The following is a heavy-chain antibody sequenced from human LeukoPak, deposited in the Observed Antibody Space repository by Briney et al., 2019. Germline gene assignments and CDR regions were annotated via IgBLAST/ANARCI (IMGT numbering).Heavy chain of an antibody. CDR2: IYYSGST. D-gene: IGHD2-8*01. CDR3: ARGMVYAISFDY. CDR1: GGSISSGDYY. J-gene: IGHJ4*02. V-gene: IGHV4-30-4*01. Sequence: ASETLSLTCTVSGGSISSGDYYWSWIRQPPGKGLEWIGYIYYSGSTYYNPSLKSRVTISVDTSKNQFSLKLSSVTAADTAVYYCARGMVYAISFDYWGQGTLVTVSS.